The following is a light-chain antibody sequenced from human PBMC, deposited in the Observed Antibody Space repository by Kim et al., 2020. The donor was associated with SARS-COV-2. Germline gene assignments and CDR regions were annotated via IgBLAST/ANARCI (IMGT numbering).Light chain of an antibody. Sequence: PGKTAEISCGVKNIRDKSVPWYQQKTGQAPVLVIYYDSDRPSGIPERFSGSNSGNAATLIISRVEVGDEADYYCQVWDDSNGLTWVFGGGTQLTVL. CDR3: QVWDDSNGLTWV. CDR2: YDS. V-gene: IGLV3-21*04. CDR1: NIRDKS. J-gene: IGLJ3*02.